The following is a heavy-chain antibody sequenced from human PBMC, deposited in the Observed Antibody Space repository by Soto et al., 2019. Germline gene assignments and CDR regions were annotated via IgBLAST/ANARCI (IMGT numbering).Heavy chain of an antibody. D-gene: IGHD3-10*01. CDR1: GFTFGDYA. CDR2: IRSKAHGGTT. V-gene: IGHV3-49*04. CDR3: TFLWFGELSPAWFDP. J-gene: IGHJ5*02. Sequence: GGSLRLSCTASGFTFGDYAMSWVRQAPGKGLEWVGFIRSKAHGGTTEYAASVKGRFTISRDGSKSIAYLQMDSLKTEDTAVYYCTFLWFGELSPAWFDPWGQGTLVTVSS.